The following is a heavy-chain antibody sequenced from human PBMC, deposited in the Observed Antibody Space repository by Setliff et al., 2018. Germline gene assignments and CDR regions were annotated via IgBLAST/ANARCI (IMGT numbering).Heavy chain of an antibody. J-gene: IGHJ3*02. CDR2: IYPGDSGT. CDR3: ARHRWAIDDAFDI. D-gene: IGHD3-16*01. V-gene: IGHV5-51*01. Sequence: GESLKISCKGSGYSFTSYWIGWVRQMPGKGLEWMGIIYPGDSGTRYSPSFQGRVTISADKSISTAYLQWSSLKASDTAMYYCARHRWAIDDAFDIWGQGTMVTVSS. CDR1: GYSFTSYW.